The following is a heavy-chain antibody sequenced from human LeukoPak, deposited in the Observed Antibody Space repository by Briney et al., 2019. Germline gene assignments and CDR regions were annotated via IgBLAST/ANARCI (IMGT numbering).Heavy chain of an antibody. CDR1: GGSISSYY. CDR2: IYYSGST. V-gene: IGHV4-59*01. Sequence: SETLSLTRTVSGGSISSYYWSWIRQPPGKGLEWIGYIYYSGSTNYNPSLKSRVTISVDTSKNQFSLKLSSVTAADTAVYYCARTTEAHSWRTRYYDYYMDVWGKGTTVTVSS. D-gene: IGHD6-13*01. J-gene: IGHJ6*03. CDR3: ARTTEAHSWRTRYYDYYMDV.